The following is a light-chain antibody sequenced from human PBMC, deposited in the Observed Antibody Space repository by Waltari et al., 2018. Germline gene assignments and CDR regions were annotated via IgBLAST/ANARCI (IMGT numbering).Light chain of an antibody. J-gene: IGKJ1*01. Sequence: DIVTTQSPATLSVSPGERATLSCRTSQSVNSNLAWYQQKPGQAPRLLVFGASTRATGIPARFTGSGSGTEFTLTISSLQSEDFAIYYCQQYSTWPPWTFGQGTKVYIK. CDR1: QSVNSN. CDR2: GAS. CDR3: QQYSTWPPWT. V-gene: IGKV3-15*01.